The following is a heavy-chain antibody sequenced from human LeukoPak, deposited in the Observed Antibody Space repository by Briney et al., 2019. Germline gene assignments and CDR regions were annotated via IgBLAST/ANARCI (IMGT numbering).Heavy chain of an antibody. J-gene: IGHJ4*02. D-gene: IGHD3-16*01. Sequence: GGSLRLSCAASGLTFSNYWMDWVRQAPGKGLEGVANIKQDGSEKNYVDSVKGRFITSRDNAKNSLYLQMNTLRADDTAVYYCARDGFGTGSNWGQGTLVTVSS. V-gene: IGHV3-7*03. CDR2: IKQDGSEK. CDR1: GLTFSNYW. CDR3: ARDGFGTGSN.